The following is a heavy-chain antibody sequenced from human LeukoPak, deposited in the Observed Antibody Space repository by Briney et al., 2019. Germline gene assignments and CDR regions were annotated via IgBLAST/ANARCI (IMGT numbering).Heavy chain of an antibody. CDR2: IKQDGSII. J-gene: IGHJ4*02. CDR1: GFTFSNDW. V-gene: IGHV3-7*01. Sequence: GGSLRLSCAASGFTFSNDWMTWVRQAPGKGLEWVANIKQDGSIIWYVDSVKGRITISRDNAKNSLYLQMNSLRIDDTAVYYCARKGLPDHWGQGTLVTVSS. CDR3: ARKGLPDH.